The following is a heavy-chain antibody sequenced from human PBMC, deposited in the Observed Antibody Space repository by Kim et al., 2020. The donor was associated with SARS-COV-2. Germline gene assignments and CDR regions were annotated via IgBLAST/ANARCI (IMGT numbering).Heavy chain of an antibody. V-gene: IGHV4-34*01. CDR3: ARGGLWFGGSASYYYGMDV. D-gene: IGHD3-10*01. J-gene: IGHJ6*02. Sequence: SRVTISVDTSKNQFSLKLSSVTAADTAVYYCARGGLWFGGSASYYYGMDVWGQGTTVTVSS.